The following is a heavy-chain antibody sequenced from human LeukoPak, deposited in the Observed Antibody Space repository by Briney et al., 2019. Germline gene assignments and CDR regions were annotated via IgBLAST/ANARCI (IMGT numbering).Heavy chain of an antibody. D-gene: IGHD1-1*01. CDR2: ISSSSSSI. CDR3: ARDAVMGTTPFYFDY. V-gene: IGHV3-48*01. Sequence: GGSLRLSCTASGFILSSYGMNWVRQAPGKGLEWVSYISSSSSSIFYADSVKGRFTISRDNAKDSLFLQMNSLRAEDTALYYCARDAVMGTTPFYFDYWGQGALVTVSS. J-gene: IGHJ4*02. CDR1: GFILSSYG.